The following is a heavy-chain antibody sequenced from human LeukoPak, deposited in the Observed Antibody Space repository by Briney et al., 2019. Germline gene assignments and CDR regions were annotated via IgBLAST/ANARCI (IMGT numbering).Heavy chain of an antibody. CDR3: AKALSSSWYRDDY. Sequence: GGSLRLSCAASGFTFSNYAMSWVRQAPGKGLEWVSTVSDSGDNTYYADSVKGRFTISRDNSKNTLYLQMNSLRAEDTAVYYCAKALSSSWYRDDYWGQGTLVTVSS. J-gene: IGHJ4*02. CDR1: GFTFSNYA. V-gene: IGHV3-23*01. D-gene: IGHD6-13*01. CDR2: VSDSGDNT.